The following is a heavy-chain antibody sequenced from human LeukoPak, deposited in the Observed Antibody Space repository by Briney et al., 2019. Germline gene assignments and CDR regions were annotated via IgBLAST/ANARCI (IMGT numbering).Heavy chain of an antibody. V-gene: IGHV4-4*02. CDR2: IYHSGST. J-gene: IGHJ4*02. Sequence: SETLSLTCAVSGGSISSSNWWSWVRQPPGKGLEWIGEIYHSGSTYYNPSLKSRVTISVDRSKNQFSLKLSSVTAADTAVYYCARDGMIVVVISRFDYWGQGTLVTVSS. D-gene: IGHD3-22*01. CDR3: ARDGMIVVVISRFDY. CDR1: GGSISSSNW.